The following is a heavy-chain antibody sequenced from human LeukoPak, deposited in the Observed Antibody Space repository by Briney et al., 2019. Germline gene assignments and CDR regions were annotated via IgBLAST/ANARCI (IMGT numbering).Heavy chain of an antibody. V-gene: IGHV3-7*01. J-gene: IGHJ4*02. D-gene: IGHD5-18*01. CDR2: INQDGTEK. Sequence: GGSLRLSCAASGFSFTTYWMSWVRQAQGKGLEWVANINQDGTEKYYVDSVKGRFTISRDNSKDTLYLQMNSLRAEDTAVYYCAKDKYSPFDYWGQGTLVTVSS. CDR3: AKDKYSPFDY. CDR1: GFSFTTYW.